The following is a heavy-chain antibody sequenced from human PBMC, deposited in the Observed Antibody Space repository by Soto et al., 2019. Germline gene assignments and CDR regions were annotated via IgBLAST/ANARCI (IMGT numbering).Heavy chain of an antibody. Sequence: GGSLRLSCAASGFTFSSYGMHWVRQAPGKGLEWVSAIWGGGGSTYYADSVKGRFTISRDNSKNTLYLQMNSLRAEDTAVYYCAKVSRGEQWLVYYYGMDVWGQGTTVTVSS. J-gene: IGHJ6*02. D-gene: IGHD6-19*01. CDR1: GFTFSSYG. V-gene: IGHV3-23*01. CDR3: AKVSRGEQWLVYYYGMDV. CDR2: IWGGGGST.